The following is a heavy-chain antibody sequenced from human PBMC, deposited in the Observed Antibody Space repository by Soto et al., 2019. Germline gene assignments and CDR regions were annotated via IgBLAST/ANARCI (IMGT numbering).Heavy chain of an antibody. CDR1: GYTFTSYG. J-gene: IGHJ6*03. CDR2: ISAYNGNT. Sequence: ASVKVSCRASGYTFTSYGISWVRQAPGQGLERMGWISAYNGNTNYAQKLQGRVTMTTDTSTSPAYMELRSLRSDDTAVYYCARVGPVQLERRGYYYSYYMNVWGKGTTVTVSS. V-gene: IGHV1-18*01. D-gene: IGHD1-1*01. CDR3: ARVGPVQLERRGYYYSYYMNV.